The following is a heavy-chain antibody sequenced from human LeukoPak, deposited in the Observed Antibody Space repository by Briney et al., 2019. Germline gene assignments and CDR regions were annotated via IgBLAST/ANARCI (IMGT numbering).Heavy chain of an antibody. CDR1: GFTVSSNY. J-gene: IGHJ6*04. D-gene: IGHD6-13*01. CDR3: ARDVVTAAAGSYYYYGMDV. V-gene: IGHV3-53*01. Sequence: GGSLRLSCAASGFTVSSNYMSWVRQAPGKGLEWVSVIYSGGSTYYADSVKGRFTISRDNSKNTLHLQMNSLRAEDTAVYYCARDVVTAAAGSYYYYGMDVWGKGTTVTVSS. CDR2: IYSGGST.